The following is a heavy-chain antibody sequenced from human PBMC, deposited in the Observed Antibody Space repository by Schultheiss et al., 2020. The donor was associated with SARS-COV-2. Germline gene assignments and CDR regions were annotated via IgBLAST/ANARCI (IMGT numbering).Heavy chain of an antibody. Sequence: SETLSLTCTVSGGSISSSSYYWGWIRQPPGKGLEWIGSIYYSGNTNYNPSLKSRVTISVDTSKNQFSLKLSSVTAADTAVYYCARERPRDAFDIWGQGTMVTVSS. J-gene: IGHJ3*02. V-gene: IGHV4-39*07. CDR1: GGSISSSSYY. CDR2: IYYSGNT. CDR3: ARERPRDAFDI.